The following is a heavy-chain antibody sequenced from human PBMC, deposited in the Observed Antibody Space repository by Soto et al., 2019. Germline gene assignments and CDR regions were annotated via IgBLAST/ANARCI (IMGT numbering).Heavy chain of an antibody. V-gene: IGHV1-24*01. CDR1: GYTLTELS. CDR2: FDPEDGET. J-gene: IGHJ6*02. CDR3: ATAGVTMVRGVIIRYYYGMDV. Sequence: ASVKVSCKVSGYTLTELSMHWVRQAPGKGLEWMGGFDPEDGETIYAQKFQGRVTMTEDTSTDTAYMELSSLRSEDTAVYYCATAGVTMVRGVIIRYYYGMDVWGQGTTVTVSS. D-gene: IGHD3-10*01.